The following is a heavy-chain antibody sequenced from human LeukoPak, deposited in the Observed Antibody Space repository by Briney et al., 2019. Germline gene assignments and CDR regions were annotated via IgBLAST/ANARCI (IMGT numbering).Heavy chain of an antibody. D-gene: IGHD2-2*01. Sequence: GGSLRLSCAAAGFTFSSYNMNWVREAPGKGLEWVSYISSSSTTIDYADSVKGRFTISRDNAKNSLYLQMNSLRAEDTAVYYCARAGSNIVVVPNWFDPWGQGTLVTVSS. CDR2: ISSSSTTI. V-gene: IGHV3-48*01. CDR1: GFTFSSYN. CDR3: ARAGSNIVVVPNWFDP. J-gene: IGHJ5*02.